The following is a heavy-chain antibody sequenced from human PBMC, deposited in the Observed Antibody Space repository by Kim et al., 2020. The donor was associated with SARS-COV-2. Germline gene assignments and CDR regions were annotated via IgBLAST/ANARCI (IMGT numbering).Heavy chain of an antibody. CDR1: GFTVSSNY. V-gene: IGHV3-53*01. D-gene: IGHD3-16*01. J-gene: IGHJ4*02. Sequence: GGSLRLSCAASGFTVSSNYMSWVRQAPGKGLEWVSVIYSGGSTYYADSVKGRFTISRDNSKNTLYLQMNSLRAEDTAVYYCARDQVPDGWVYWGQGTLVTVSS. CDR3: ARDQVPDGWVY. CDR2: IYSGGST.